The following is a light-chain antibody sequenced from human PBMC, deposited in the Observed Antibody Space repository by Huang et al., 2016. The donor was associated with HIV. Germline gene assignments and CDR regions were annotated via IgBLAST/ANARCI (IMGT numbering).Light chain of an antibody. CDR1: QSVYSSSTSKDY. J-gene: IGKJ1*01. CDR2: WAS. Sequence: DIIMTQSPDSLAVSLGERATINCRSSQSVYSSSTSKDYMAWFQQKPVQPPRLLLFWASTREAGVPDRFSGSGSGTHFTLTIANLEAEDAAIYYCQQYYSSPQTFGQGTRVEVK. V-gene: IGKV4-1*01. CDR3: QQYYSSPQT.